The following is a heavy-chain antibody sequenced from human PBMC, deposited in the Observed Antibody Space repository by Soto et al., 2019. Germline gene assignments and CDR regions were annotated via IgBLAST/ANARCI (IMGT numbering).Heavy chain of an antibody. CDR3: SRGRRTAVTIDY. D-gene: IGHD4-17*01. Sequence: QVQLQQWGAGLLKPSETLSLTCAVYGGSFSGYYWSWIRQPPGKGLEWIGEINHSGSTNYIPSLKGRVTISVDTSKNQFSLKLSSVTAADTAVYYCSRGRRTAVTIDYWGQGTLVTVSS. V-gene: IGHV4-34*01. CDR1: GGSFSGYY. CDR2: INHSGST. J-gene: IGHJ4*02.